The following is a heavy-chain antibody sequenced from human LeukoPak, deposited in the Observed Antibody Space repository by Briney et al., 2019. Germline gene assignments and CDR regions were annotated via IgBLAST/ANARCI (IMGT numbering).Heavy chain of an antibody. CDR3: ARANFLYCSSTTCLFDY. Sequence: GASVKVSCKASGYTFTDYYMHWVRQAPGQGFEWMGWINPNDGDTNYAQKFQGRVTMTRDTSISTAHMEVSRVRSDDTAVYYCARANFLYCSSTTCLFDYWGQGTLVTVSS. V-gene: IGHV1-2*02. J-gene: IGHJ4*02. D-gene: IGHD2-2*01. CDR2: INPNDGDT. CDR1: GYTFTDYY.